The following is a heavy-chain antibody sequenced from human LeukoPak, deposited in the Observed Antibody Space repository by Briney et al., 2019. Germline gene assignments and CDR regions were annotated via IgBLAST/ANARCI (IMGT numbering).Heavy chain of an antibody. V-gene: IGHV1-69*06. CDR1: GGTFSSYA. Sequence: SVKVSCKASGGTFSSYAISWVRQAPGPGLEWMGGIIPVFGTANYAQKFQGRVTITADKSTSTAYMELSSLRSEDTAVYYCARGWRYCSGGSCYSDAFDIWGQGTMVTVSS. CDR2: IIPVFGTA. CDR3: ARGWRYCSGGSCYSDAFDI. J-gene: IGHJ3*02. D-gene: IGHD2-15*01.